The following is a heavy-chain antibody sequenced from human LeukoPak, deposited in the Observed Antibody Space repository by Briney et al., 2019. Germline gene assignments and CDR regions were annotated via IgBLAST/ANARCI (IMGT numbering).Heavy chain of an antibody. CDR2: IIPIFGTA. V-gene: IGHV1-69*13. CDR3: ARFYDSSGYYYGMRAFDN. D-gene: IGHD3-22*01. CDR1: GGTFSSYA. Sequence: SVKVSCKASGGTFSSYAISWVRQAPGQGLGWMGGIIPIFGTANYAQKFQGRVTITADESTSTAYMELSSLRSEDTAVYYCARFYDSSGYYYGMRAFDNWGQGTMVTVSS. J-gene: IGHJ3*02.